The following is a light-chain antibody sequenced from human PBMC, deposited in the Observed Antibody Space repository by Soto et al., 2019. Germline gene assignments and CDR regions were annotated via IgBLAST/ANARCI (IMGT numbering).Light chain of an antibody. Sequence: EIVLTQSPGTLSLSPGERATLSCRASQSVSSSYLAWYQQKPGQAPRLLIYGASSRATGIPDRFSGSGCGTNFTLTISRLEPEEFAVYSCPQYGSSPLTFGGGTKVEIK. CDR3: PQYGSSPLT. CDR2: GAS. CDR1: QSVSSSY. J-gene: IGKJ4*01. V-gene: IGKV3-20*01.